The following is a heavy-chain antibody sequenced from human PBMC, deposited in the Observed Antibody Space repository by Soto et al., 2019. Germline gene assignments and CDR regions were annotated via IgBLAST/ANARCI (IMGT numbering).Heavy chain of an antibody. J-gene: IGHJ6*02. CDR3: ARMNDIAQYYYYCMDV. V-gene: IGHV4-4*02. Sequence: SETLSLTCAVSGGSISSSNWWSWVRQPPGKGLEWIGEIYHSGSTNYNPSLKSRVTISVDKSKNQFSLKLSSVTAADTAVYYCARMNDIAQYYYYCMDVWGQGITVTVSS. CDR2: IYHSGST. CDR1: GGSISSSNW. D-gene: IGHD2-15*01.